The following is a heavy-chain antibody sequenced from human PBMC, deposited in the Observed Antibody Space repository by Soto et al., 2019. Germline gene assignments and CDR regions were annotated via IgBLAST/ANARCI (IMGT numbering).Heavy chain of an antibody. CDR2: ISGSGGST. J-gene: IGHJ5*02. D-gene: IGHD6-13*01. CDR1: GFTFSIYA. CDR3: AKDPLSSSWYVWFDP. Sequence: GVSLRLSCAASGFTFSIYAMSWVRQAPGKGLEWVSAISGSGGSTYYADSVKGRFTISRDNSKNTLYLQMNSLRAEDTAVYYCAKDPLSSSWYVWFDPWGQGTLVTV. V-gene: IGHV3-23*01.